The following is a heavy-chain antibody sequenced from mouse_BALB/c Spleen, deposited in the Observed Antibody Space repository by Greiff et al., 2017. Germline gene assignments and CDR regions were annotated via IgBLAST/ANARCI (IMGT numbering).Heavy chain of an antibody. V-gene: IGHV4-1*02. D-gene: IGHD1-1*01. J-gene: IGHJ1*01. CDR3: AVLYYYGSSYDWYFDV. CDR1: GFDFSRYW. CDR2: INPDSTTI. Sequence: EVQLQESGGGLVQPGGSLKLSCAASGFDFSRYWMSWVRQAPGKGLEWIGEINPDSTTINYTPSLKDKFIISRDNAKNTLYLQMSKVRSEDTALYYCAVLYYYGSSYDWYFDVWGAGTTVTVSS.